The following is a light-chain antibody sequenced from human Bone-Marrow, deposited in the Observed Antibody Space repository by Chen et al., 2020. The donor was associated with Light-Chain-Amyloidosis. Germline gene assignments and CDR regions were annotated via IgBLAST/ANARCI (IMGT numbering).Light chain of an antibody. CDR2: DVS. V-gene: IGLV2-11*01. CDR3: GSYAGSYTVV. Sequence: QSALTQPRSVSGSPGQSVTISCTGTSSDVGGYNYVSWYQQHPGKAPKLMIYDVSKRPSGVPDRFCGSKAGNTASLTISGLQAEDEADYYCGSYAGSYTVVFGGGTKLTVL. CDR1: SSDVGGYNY. J-gene: IGLJ2*01.